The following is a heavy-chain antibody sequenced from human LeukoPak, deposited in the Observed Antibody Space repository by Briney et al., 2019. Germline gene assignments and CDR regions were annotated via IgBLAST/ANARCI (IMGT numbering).Heavy chain of an antibody. Sequence: GGSLRLSCAASGFAFSDYYMTWIRQAPGKGLELVSYISSSGNTMYYVASVKGRFTISRDNAKNSLYLQMNSLRVEDTAVYYCARIPGTYRVDYWGQGTLVTVSS. CDR2: ISSSGNTM. CDR3: ARIPGTYRVDY. J-gene: IGHJ4*02. V-gene: IGHV3-11*01. CDR1: GFAFSDYY. D-gene: IGHD3-16*02.